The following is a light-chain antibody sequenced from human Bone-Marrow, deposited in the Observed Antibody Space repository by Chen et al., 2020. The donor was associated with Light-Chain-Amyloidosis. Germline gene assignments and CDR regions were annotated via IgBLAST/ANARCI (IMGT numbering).Light chain of an antibody. CDR1: HSDVGGYNY. CDR2: DVN. CDR3: YSYAGSYTL. Sequence: QSALTQPRSVPGSPGQSVTISCTGTHSDVGGYNYVSWYQQYPGKAPKLMIYDVNKRPSGVPDRFSGSKSGITASLTISGLQAEDEADYYCYSYAGSYTLFGGGTKLTVL. J-gene: IGLJ2*01. V-gene: IGLV2-11*01.